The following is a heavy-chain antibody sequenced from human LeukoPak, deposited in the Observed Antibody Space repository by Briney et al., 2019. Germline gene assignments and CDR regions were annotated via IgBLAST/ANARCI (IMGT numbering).Heavy chain of an antibody. D-gene: IGHD2-21*01. J-gene: IGHJ4*02. Sequence: GGSLRLSCAASGFTFDDYGMSWVRQAPGKGLEWVSGINWNGGSTGYADSVKGRFTISRDNAKNSLYLQMNSLRAEDAAVYFCAKAPVTTCRGAYCYPFDDWGQGTLVTVSS. CDR3: AKAPVTTCRGAYCYPFDD. CDR1: GFTFDDYG. V-gene: IGHV3-20*04. CDR2: INWNGGST.